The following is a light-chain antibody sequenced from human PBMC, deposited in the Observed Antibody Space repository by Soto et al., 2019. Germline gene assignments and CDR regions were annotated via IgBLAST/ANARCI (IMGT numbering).Light chain of an antibody. Sequence: EIVMTQSPATLSVSPGEGVTLSCRASQTVPSRIAWYQQKPGQAPSLLIYGASNRATGIPDRFSGSGSGTDFTLTISRLEPEDFAVYYCHQYGSSPYTFGQGTRLEIK. CDR2: GAS. CDR1: QTVPSR. CDR3: HQYGSSPYT. V-gene: IGKV3-20*01. J-gene: IGKJ5*01.